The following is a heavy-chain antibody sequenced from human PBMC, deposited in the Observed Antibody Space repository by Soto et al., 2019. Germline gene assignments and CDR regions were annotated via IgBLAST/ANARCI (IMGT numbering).Heavy chain of an antibody. J-gene: IGHJ3*02. V-gene: IGHV4-39*01. D-gene: IGHD3-22*01. CDR3: ARHTHYYVGSGYYLDAFYI. Sequence: SETLSLTCTVSGGSISTNNYYWGWIRQPPGKGLEWIGSIYHTGSTYYNPSLTSRITMSVDTAKNPFSLDLSSVTAADTAVFYCARHTHYYVGSGYYLDAFYIWGQGTMVTVSS. CDR1: GGSISTNNYY. CDR2: IYHTGST.